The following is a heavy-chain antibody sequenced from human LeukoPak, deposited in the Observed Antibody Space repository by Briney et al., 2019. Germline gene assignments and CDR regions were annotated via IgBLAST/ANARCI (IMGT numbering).Heavy chain of an antibody. CDR2: INHSGST. CDR1: GGSFSGYY. Sequence: SETLSLTCAVYGGSFSGYYWSWIRQPPGKGLEWIGEINHSGSTNYNPSLKSRGTISVDTSKNQFSLRLTSVTAADTAVYFCARQAYYSPSGSWTGFDFWGQGTLASVSS. V-gene: IGHV4-34*01. D-gene: IGHD3-10*01. J-gene: IGHJ4*02. CDR3: ARQAYYSPSGSWTGFDF.